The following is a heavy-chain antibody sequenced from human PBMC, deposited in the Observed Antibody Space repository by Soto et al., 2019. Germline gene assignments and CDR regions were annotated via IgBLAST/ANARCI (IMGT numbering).Heavy chain of an antibody. CDR3: ARDQAGTGSLYSSSWYFGGDAFDI. V-gene: IGHV3-21*01. CDR1: GFTFSSYS. Sequence: EVPLVESGGGLVKPGGSLRLSCAASGFTFSSYSMNWVRQAPGKGLEWVSSISSSSSYIYYADSVKGRFTISRDNAKNSMYLQMNSLRAEDTAVYYCARDQAGTGSLYSSSWYFGGDAFDIWGQGTMVTVSS. CDR2: ISSSSSYI. J-gene: IGHJ3*02. D-gene: IGHD6-13*01.